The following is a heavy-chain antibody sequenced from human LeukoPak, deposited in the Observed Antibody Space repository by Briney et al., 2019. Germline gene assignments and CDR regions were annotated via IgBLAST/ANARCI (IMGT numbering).Heavy chain of an antibody. V-gene: IGHV3-30-3*01. Sequence: GGSLRLSCAASGFTFSSYAMHWVRQAPGKGLEWMAVISYDGSNKYYADSVKGRFTISRDNSKNTLYLQINSLRAEDTAVYYCARGHSGSYVRIDYWGQGTLVTVSS. CDR3: ARGHSGSYVRIDY. D-gene: IGHD1-26*01. J-gene: IGHJ4*02. CDR1: GFTFSSYA. CDR2: ISYDGSNK.